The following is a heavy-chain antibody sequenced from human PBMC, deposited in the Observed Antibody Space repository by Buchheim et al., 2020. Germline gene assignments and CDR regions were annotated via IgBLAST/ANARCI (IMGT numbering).Heavy chain of an antibody. CDR2: ISIDGRTT. CDR1: GFSFSSYA. D-gene: IGHD1-26*01. V-gene: IGHV3-23*01. Sequence: EVQLLESGGGLVQTGGSLKLSCAASGFSFSSYAMSWVRQSPGKGLEWVSAISIDGRTTYYADYVKGRFTISRDISKNTLYLQMDSLRAEDTAVYYCAKSLRGNSGSYCFDYWGQGTL. CDR3: AKSLRGNSGSYCFDY. J-gene: IGHJ4*02.